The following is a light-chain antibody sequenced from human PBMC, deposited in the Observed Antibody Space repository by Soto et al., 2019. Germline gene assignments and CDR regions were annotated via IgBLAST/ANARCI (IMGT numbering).Light chain of an antibody. Sequence: QSVLTQPASVSGSPGQSITISCTGTSADVGGCNYVSWYQQHPDKAPKVVIYEVSNRPSGVSNRFSGSKSGNTASLTISGLQAEDEADYYCGSCTTSSIPVFGTGTKVTVL. V-gene: IGLV2-14*01. CDR3: GSCTTSSIPV. J-gene: IGLJ1*01. CDR2: EVS. CDR1: SADVGGCNY.